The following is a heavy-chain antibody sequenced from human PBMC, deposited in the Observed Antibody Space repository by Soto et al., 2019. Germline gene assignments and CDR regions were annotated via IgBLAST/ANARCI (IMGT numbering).Heavy chain of an antibody. D-gene: IGHD3-9*01. V-gene: IGHV3-23*01. CDR1: GFTFSNFA. J-gene: IGHJ4*02. CDR3: AKEGQYNTFTGYYYY. CDR2: ISRGVDNT. Sequence: GGSLRLSCAPSGFTFSNFAMSWVRQAPGKGLEWVSGISRGVDNTYYADSVKGRFTVSRDNSKNTLYLQMNSLRAEDTAVYYCAKEGQYNTFTGYYYYWGQGTLVTVSS.